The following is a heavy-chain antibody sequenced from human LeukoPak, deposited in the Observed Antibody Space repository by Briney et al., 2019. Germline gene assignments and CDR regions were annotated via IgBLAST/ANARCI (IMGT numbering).Heavy chain of an antibody. CDR1: GFTFSGSA. Sequence: GGSLRLSCAASGFTFSGSAIHWVRQASGKGLEWVGRIRTKANSYATAYAASVKGRFTISRDDSKNTAYLQMNSLKTEDTAMYYCTGTIAADAFDIWGQGTMVIVSS. J-gene: IGHJ3*02. CDR2: IRTKANSYAT. V-gene: IGHV3-73*01. D-gene: IGHD6-13*01. CDR3: TGTIAADAFDI.